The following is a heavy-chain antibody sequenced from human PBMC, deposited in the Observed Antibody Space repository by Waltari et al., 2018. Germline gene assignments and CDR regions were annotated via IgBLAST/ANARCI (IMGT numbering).Heavy chain of an antibody. CDR3: TRWDS. V-gene: IGHV4-34*01. J-gene: IGHJ4*02. CDR2: INHRGST. CDR1: GGSFSNSH. Sequence: QVQLQPWGAGRLKPSETQSLTCAVYGGSFSNSHWTWLRQPPGKGLEWIGEINHRGSTNYNPSLKSRVTISIDTSNNQFSLRLSSVSAADTAVYYCTRWDSWGQGTLVTVSS.